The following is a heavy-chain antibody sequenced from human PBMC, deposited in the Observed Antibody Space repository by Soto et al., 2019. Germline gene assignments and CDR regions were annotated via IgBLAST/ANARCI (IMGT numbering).Heavy chain of an antibody. CDR1: GYIFTNYA. V-gene: IGHV1-3*01. Sequence: ASVKLSCKASGYIFTNYAMHSVRQAPGQRLEWMGWINAANGNTKYSQKFQGRVTITTDTSASTAYMELSSLRSEDTAVYYCARDPYGSGSYSSDYFDYWGQGTLVTVSS. J-gene: IGHJ4*02. CDR3: ARDPYGSGSYSSDYFDY. D-gene: IGHD3-10*01. CDR2: INAANGNT.